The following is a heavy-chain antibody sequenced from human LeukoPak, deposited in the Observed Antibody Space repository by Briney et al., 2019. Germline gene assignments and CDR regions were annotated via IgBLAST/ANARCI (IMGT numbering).Heavy chain of an antibody. J-gene: IGHJ4*02. V-gene: IGHV3-53*01. Sequence: GSLRLSCAASGFTVSSNYMSWVRQAPGKGLEWVSVIYSGGSTYYADSVKGRFTISRDNSKNTLYLQMNSLRAEDTAVYYCANGPTVTTSYFDYWGQGTLVTVSS. CDR1: GFTVSSNY. D-gene: IGHD4-11*01. CDR3: ANGPTVTTSYFDY. CDR2: IYSGGST.